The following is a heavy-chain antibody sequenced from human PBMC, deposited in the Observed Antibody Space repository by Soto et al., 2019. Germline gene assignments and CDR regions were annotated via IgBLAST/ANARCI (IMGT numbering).Heavy chain of an antibody. J-gene: IGHJ6*02. CDR2: VLPLFGTA. CDR1: GGSLSSFV. CDR3: ARGRVSGSGSYYRGGRYYFGLDV. D-gene: IGHD3-10*01. Sequence: QLQLVQSGAEVKKPGSSVIVSCKASGGSLSSFVINWVRQAPGHGPEWMGGVLPLFGTADYAQKFQDRVSIRGDESSNTAYMELSSRTSDDTAVYYCARGRVSGSGSYYRGGRYYFGLDVWGQGTAATVSS. V-gene: IGHV1-69*01.